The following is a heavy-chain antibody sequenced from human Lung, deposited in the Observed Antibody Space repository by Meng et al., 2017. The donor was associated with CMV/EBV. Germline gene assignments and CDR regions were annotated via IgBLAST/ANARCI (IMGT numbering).Heavy chain of an antibody. V-gene: IGHV3-7*01. J-gene: IGHJ4*02. D-gene: IGHD3-10*01. CDR2: IKADGSEK. CDR3: ACNSGDC. CDR1: GFTFSSHW. Sequence: GESXKISCAASGFTFSSHWMCWVRQAPGKGLEWVANIKADGSEKYYMDSVKGRFTVSRDNAKNSLYLQMNSLRAEDTAVYYCACNSGDCWGQGTLVTVSS.